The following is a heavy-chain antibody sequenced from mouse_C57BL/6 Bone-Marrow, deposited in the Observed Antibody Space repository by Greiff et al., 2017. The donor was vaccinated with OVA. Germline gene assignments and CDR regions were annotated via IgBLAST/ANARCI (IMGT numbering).Heavy chain of an antibody. Sequence: EVKLVESGGGLVQPGGSLKLSCAASGFTFSDYYMYWVRQTPEKRLEWVAYISNGGGSTYYPDTVKDRFTISRDNAKNTLYLQMSRLKSEDTAMYYCARRGSTYAMDYWGQGTSVTVSS. V-gene: IGHV5-12*01. J-gene: IGHJ4*01. CDR2: ISNGGGST. CDR3: ARRGSTYAMDY. CDR1: GFTFSDYY.